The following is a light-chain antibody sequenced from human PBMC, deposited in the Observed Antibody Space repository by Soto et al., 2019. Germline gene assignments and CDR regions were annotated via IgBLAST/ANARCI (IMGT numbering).Light chain of an antibody. CDR3: ATWDDSLDGWV. CDR2: RNI. V-gene: IGLV1-44*01. Sequence: QSVLTQSPSASATPGQTVIISCSGGSSNIGSNTVTWYQKVPGTAPKLLIHRNIQRPSGVPDRFSGSKSGTSASLAISGLLSEDEADYYCATWDDSLDGWVFGGGTKLTVL. CDR1: SSNIGSNT. J-gene: IGLJ3*02.